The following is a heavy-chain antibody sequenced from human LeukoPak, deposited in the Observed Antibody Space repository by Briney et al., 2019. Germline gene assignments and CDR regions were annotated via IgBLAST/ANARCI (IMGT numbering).Heavy chain of an antibody. CDR2: IYHSGST. CDR1: GGSISSGGYS. CDR3: ARALVVPAASDY. Sequence: PSQTLSLTCAVSGGSISSGGYSWSWIRQPPGKGLEWIGYIYHSGSTYYNPSLKSRVTISVDRSKNQFSLKLSSVTAADTAVYYCARALVVPAASDYWGQGTLVTVSS. J-gene: IGHJ4*02. V-gene: IGHV4-30-2*01. D-gene: IGHD2-2*01.